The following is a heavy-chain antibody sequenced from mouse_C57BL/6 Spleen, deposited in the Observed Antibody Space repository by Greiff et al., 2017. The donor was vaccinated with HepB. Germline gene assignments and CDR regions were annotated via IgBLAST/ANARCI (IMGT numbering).Heavy chain of an antibody. D-gene: IGHD1-1*01. CDR3: ANYYGRYFDY. J-gene: IGHJ2*01. CDR1: GYTFTDYN. Sequence: VQLKQSGPELVKPGASVKMSCKASGYTFTDYNMHWVKQSHGKSLEWIGYINPNNGGTSYNQKFKGKATLTVNKSSSTAYMELRSLTSEDSAVYYCANYYGRYFDYWGQGTTLTVSS. CDR2: INPNNGGT. V-gene: IGHV1-22*01.